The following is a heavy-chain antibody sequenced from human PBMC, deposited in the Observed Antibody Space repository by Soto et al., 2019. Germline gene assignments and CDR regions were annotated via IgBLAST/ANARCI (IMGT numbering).Heavy chain of an antibody. D-gene: IGHD6-6*01. CDR3: ARVASSSSYARRYYYYYYMDV. V-gene: IGHV4-34*01. J-gene: IGHJ6*03. Sequence: QVQLQQWGAGLLKPSETLSLTCAVYGGSFSGYYWSWIRQPPGKGLEWIGEINHSGSTNYNPSLKSRVTISVDTSKNQFSLKLSSATAADTAVYYCARVASSSSYARRYYYYYYMDVWGKGTTVTVSS. CDR1: GGSFSGYY. CDR2: INHSGST.